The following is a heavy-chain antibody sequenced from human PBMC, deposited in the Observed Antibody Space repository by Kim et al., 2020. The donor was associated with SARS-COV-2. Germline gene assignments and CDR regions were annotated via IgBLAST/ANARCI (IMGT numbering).Heavy chain of an antibody. CDR2: IYYSGST. Sequence: SETLSLTCTVSGGSISSGGYYWSWIRQHPGKGLEWIGYIYYSGSTYYNPSLKSRVTISVDTSKNQFSLKLSSVTAADTAVYYCARGTDYGDYRGVDYWGQGTLVTVSS. V-gene: IGHV4-31*03. D-gene: IGHD4-17*01. J-gene: IGHJ4*02. CDR1: GGSISSGGYY. CDR3: ARGTDYGDYRGVDY.